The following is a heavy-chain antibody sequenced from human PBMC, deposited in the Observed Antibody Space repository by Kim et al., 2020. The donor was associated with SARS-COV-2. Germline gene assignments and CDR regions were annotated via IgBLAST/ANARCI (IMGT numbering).Heavy chain of an antibody. CDR2: INAGNGNT. CDR3: ARLLLWFGELSPANPYYFDS. D-gene: IGHD3-10*01. Sequence: ASVKVSCKASGYTFTSYAMHWVRQAPGQRLEWMGWINAGNGNTKYSQKFQGRVTITRDTSASTAYMELSSLRSEDTAVYYCARLLLWFGELSPANPYYFDSWGQGTLVTVSS. V-gene: IGHV1-3*01. J-gene: IGHJ4*02. CDR1: GYTFTSYA.